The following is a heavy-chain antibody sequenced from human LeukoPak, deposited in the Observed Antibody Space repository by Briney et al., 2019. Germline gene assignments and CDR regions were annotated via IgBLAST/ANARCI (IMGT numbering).Heavy chain of an antibody. CDR3: ARDGLQQQGLTS. J-gene: IGHJ4*02. D-gene: IGHD6-25*01. Sequence: GGSLRLSCTASEFTFSDYYVDWVRQAPGKGLEWVGRTRNKANSYTTDYAASVKGRFTISRDDSKKSVHLQMSSLKTEDTAVYYCARDGLQQQGLTSWGQGTLVTVSS. V-gene: IGHV3-72*01. CDR2: TRNKANSYTT. CDR1: EFTFSDYY.